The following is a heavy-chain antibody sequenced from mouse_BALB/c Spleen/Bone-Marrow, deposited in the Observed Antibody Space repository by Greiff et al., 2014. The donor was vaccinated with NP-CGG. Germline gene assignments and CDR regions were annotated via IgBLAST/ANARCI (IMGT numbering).Heavy chain of an antibody. V-gene: IGHV2-9*02. D-gene: IGHD1-2*01. CDR2: IWAGGST. CDR1: GFSLTSYG. J-gene: IGHJ2*01. CDR3: ARYYYGFLDY. Sequence: VKLMESGPGLVAPSQSLSITCTVSGFSLTSYGVHWVRQPPGKGLEWLGVIWAGGSTNYNSTLMSRLSISKGNSKSQVFLKMNSLQTDDTAMYYCARYYYGFLDYWGQGTTLTVSS.